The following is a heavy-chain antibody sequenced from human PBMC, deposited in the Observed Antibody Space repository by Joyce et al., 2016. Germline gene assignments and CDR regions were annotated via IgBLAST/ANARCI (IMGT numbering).Heavy chain of an antibody. CDR3: ARVGSSWSFGY. CDR1: GDSIGTYY. CDR2: IFYTGST. V-gene: IGHV4-59*01. J-gene: IGHJ4*02. D-gene: IGHD6-13*01. Sequence: QVQLQESGPGLVKPSETLSLTCTVSGDSIGTYYWNWLRQPPGKGLEWIGYIFYTGSTNYNPSLKSRVTMSVDMSKNQVYLNLNSVTAADTAVYYCARVGSSWSFGYWGQGTLVTVSS.